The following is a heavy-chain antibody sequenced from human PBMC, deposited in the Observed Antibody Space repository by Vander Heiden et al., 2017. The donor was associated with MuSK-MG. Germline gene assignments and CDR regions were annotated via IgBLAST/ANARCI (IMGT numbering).Heavy chain of an antibody. V-gene: IGHV1-2*02. CDR1: GYTFTGYY. J-gene: IGHJ3*02. CDR2: INPNSGGT. Sequence: QVQLVQSGAEVKKPGASVKVSCKASGYTFTGYYMHWVRQAPGQGLEWMGWINPNSGGTNYAQKFQGRVTMTRDTSISTAYMELSRLRSDDTAVYYCARDRSYFWSGYGAFDIWGQGTMGTVAS. CDR3: ARDRSYFWSGYGAFDI. D-gene: IGHD3-3*01.